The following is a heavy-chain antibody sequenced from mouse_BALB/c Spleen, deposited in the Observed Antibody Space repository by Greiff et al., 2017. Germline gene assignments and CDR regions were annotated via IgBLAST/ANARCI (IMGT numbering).Heavy chain of an antibody. V-gene: IGHV14-3*02. Sequence: LVESGAELVKPGASVKLSCTASGFNIKDTYMHWVKQRPEQGLEWIGRIDPANGNTKYDPKFQGKATITADTSSNTAYLQLSSLTSEDTAVYYCARGDYYGHTFAYWGQGTLVTVSA. CDR1: GFNIKDTY. D-gene: IGHD1-2*01. CDR3: ARGDYYGHTFAY. J-gene: IGHJ3*01. CDR2: IDPANGNT.